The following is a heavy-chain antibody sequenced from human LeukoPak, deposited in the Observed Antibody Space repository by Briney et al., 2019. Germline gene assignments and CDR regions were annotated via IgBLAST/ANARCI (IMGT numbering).Heavy chain of an antibody. J-gene: IGHJ4*02. CDR1: GSTFSDYH. CDR2: INTKSGDA. V-gene: IGHV1-2*02. D-gene: IGHD3-16*01. Sequence: ASEKVSCKASGSTFSDYHINWVRQASGQGPEWMGWINTKSGDAKYNQAFQGRVTMTRDTSISTAYMELNRLRSDDTAMYYCARGEYSNGYPYRLDSWGQGTLVTVSS. CDR3: ARGEYSNGYPYRLDS.